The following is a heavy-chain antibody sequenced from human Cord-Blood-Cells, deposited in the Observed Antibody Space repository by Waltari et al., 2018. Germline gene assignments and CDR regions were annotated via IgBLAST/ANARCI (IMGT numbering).Heavy chain of an antibody. CDR1: GGSFSGYY. V-gene: IGHV4-34*01. Sequence: QVQLQQWGAGLLKPSETLSLTFAVYGGSFSGYYCSWIRQPPGEGLEWIGEINHSGSTNYNPSLKSRVTISVDTSKNQFSLKLSSVTAADTAVYYCARGGRVTYYYGSGSYYNFDYWGQGTLVTVSS. CDR2: INHSGST. CDR3: ARGGRVTYYYGSGSYYNFDY. J-gene: IGHJ4*02. D-gene: IGHD3-10*01.